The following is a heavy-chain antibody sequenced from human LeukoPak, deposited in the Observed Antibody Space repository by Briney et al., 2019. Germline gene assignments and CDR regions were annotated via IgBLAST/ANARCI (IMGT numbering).Heavy chain of an antibody. J-gene: IGHJ4*02. CDR3: AKDKGFLEWLLYYVDY. V-gene: IGHV3-23*01. D-gene: IGHD3-3*01. Sequence: PGGSLTLSCAASGFTFSSYAMRWVRQAPGKGLEGVSAISGSGGSTYYAGSVKGRFTISIDNSKNTLYLQMNSLRAEDTAVYYCAKDKGFLEWLLYYVDYWGQGTLVTVSS. CDR1: GFTFSSYA. CDR2: ISGSGGST.